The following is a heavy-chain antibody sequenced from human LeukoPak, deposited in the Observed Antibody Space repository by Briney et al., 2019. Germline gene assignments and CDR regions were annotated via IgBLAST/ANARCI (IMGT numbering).Heavy chain of an antibody. D-gene: IGHD3-10*01. V-gene: IGHV3-23*01. CDR1: GFTFSSYG. J-gene: IGHJ4*02. CDR2: ISGSGGST. Sequence: GGTLRLSCAASGFTFSSYGMSWVRQAPGKGLEWVSAISGSGGSTYYADSVKGRFTISRDNSKNTLYLQMNSLRAEDTAVYYCAKDSLGLLWFGELSEPYIDYWGQGTLVTVSS. CDR3: AKDSLGLLWFGELSEPYIDY.